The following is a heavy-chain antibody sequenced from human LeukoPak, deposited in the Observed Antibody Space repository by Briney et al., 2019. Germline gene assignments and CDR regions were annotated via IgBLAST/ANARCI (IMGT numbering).Heavy chain of an antibody. CDR1: GFXFSSYS. Sequence: PGGSLRVSCAASGFXFSSYSINWVRQAPGKGLEWLSSITSSSRYIWYADSVKGRFTISRDNAKNSVYLQMDSLRADDTAVYFCARGGDSSTWDFAYWGQGTLVTVSS. D-gene: IGHD6-13*01. V-gene: IGHV3-21*01. J-gene: IGHJ4*02. CDR3: ARGGDSSTWDFAY. CDR2: ITSSSRYI.